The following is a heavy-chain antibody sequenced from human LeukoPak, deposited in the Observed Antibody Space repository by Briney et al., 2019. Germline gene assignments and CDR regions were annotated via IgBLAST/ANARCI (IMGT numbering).Heavy chain of an antibody. CDR2: IGIDVRDS. CDR3: TRRVGGTPDY. D-gene: IGHD1-26*01. CDR1: GFTFSNYV. V-gene: IGHV3-23*01. Sequence: SGGSLRLSCAASGFTFSNYVMTWVRQAPGKGLEWVSAIGIDVRDSDCADSVKGRFTISRDNSKNTVYLQMNSLRAEDTGLYYCTRRVGGTPDYWGLGTLVTVSS. J-gene: IGHJ4*02.